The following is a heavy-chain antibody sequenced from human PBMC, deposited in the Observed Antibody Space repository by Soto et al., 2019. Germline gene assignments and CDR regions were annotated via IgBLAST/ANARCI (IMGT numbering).Heavy chain of an antibody. D-gene: IGHD6-13*01. CDR1: GYTFTSYG. CDR3: AREGQQGRLDYYMDV. CDR2: MNPNSGNT. Sequence: GASVKVSCKASGYTFTSYGINWVRQATGQGLEWMGWMNPNSGNTGYAQKFQGRVTMTRNTSISTAYMELSSLRSEDTAVYYCAREGQQGRLDYYMDVWGKGTTVTVPS. J-gene: IGHJ6*03. V-gene: IGHV1-8*01.